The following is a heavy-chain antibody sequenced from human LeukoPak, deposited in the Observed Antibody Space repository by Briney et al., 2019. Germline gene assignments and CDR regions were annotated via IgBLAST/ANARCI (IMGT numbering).Heavy chain of an antibody. CDR2: MSGSSGTT. J-gene: IGHJ5*02. Sequence: GGSLRLSCAASGFTFSSYEMNWVRQAPGKGLEWVSAMSGSSGTTYYADSVMGRFTISRDKSKNTLYLQMNSLRADDTAVYYCARSKEDCCGSFDPWGQGTLVTVSS. V-gene: IGHV3-23*01. CDR1: GFTFSSYE. CDR3: ARSKEDCCGSFDP. D-gene: IGHD2-15*01.